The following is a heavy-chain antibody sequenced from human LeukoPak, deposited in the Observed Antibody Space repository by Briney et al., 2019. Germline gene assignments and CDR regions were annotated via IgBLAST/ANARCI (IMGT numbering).Heavy chain of an antibody. D-gene: IGHD3-10*01. V-gene: IGHV1-2*02. CDR1: GYTFTSYY. CDR3: ARDYVSLVRGISRDVTWFDP. Sequence: GASVKVSCKASGYTFTSYYLHWVRQAPGQGLEWMGWISPNSGGTNYAQKFQGRVTMTRDTSISTAYLELSRLRSDDTAMYYCARDYVSLVRGISRDVTWFDPWGQGTQVTVSS. CDR2: ISPNSGGT. J-gene: IGHJ5*02.